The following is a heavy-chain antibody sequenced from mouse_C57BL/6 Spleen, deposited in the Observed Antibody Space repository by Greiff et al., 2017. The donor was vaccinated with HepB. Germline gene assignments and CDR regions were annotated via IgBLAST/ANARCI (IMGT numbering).Heavy chain of an antibody. CDR2: ISYSGST. Sequence: VQLKESGPGMVKPSQSLSLTCTVTGYSITSGYDWHWIRHFPGNKLEWMGYISYSGSTNYNPSLKSRISITHDTSKNHFFLKLNSVTTEDTATYYCARGGGLLRYLDYWGQGTTLTVSS. CDR1: GYSITSGYD. D-gene: IGHD1-1*01. J-gene: IGHJ2*01. V-gene: IGHV3-1*01. CDR3: ARGGGLLRYLDY.